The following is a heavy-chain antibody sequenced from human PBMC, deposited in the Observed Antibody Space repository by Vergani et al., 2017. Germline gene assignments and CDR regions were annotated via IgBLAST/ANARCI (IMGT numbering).Heavy chain of an antibody. V-gene: IGHV3-48*01. Sequence: EVQLVESGGGLVQPGGSLRLSCAASGSTFSSYSMNWVRQAPGKGLEWVSYISSSSSTIYSADSVKGRFTISRDNAKNSLYLQMNSLRAEDTAVYYCARGGARLLCDYWGQGTLVTVSS. CDR1: GSTFSSYS. J-gene: IGHJ4*02. CDR2: ISSSSSTI. CDR3: ARGGARLLCDY. D-gene: IGHD3-16*01.